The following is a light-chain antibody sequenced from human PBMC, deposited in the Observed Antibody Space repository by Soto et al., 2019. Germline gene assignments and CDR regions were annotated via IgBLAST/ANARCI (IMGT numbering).Light chain of an antibody. V-gene: IGKV3D-20*01. CDR2: GAS. J-gene: IGKJ1*01. CDR1: QTVGSTY. Sequence: EIVLTQSPATLSLSPGERGTLSCGASQTVGSTYLAWFQQKPGLAPRLLFYGASSRATGIPHRFSGSGSGTDFTLTISRLEPEDFAVCYCQHYGKSAWTFGQGTKVEIK. CDR3: QHYGKSAWT.